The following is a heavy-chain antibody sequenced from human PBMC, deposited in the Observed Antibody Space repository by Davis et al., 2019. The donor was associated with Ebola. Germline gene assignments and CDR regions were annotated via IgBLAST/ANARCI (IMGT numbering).Heavy chain of an antibody. CDR1: GFTFSSYG. Sequence: GESLKISCAASGFTFSSYGMHWVRQAPGKGLEWVAVISYDGSNKYYADSVKGRFTISRDNSKNTLYLQMNSLRAEDTAVYYCARVPGTTAFDIWGQGTMVTVSS. J-gene: IGHJ3*02. V-gene: IGHV3-30*03. CDR3: ARVPGTTAFDI. CDR2: ISYDGSNK. D-gene: IGHD1-1*01.